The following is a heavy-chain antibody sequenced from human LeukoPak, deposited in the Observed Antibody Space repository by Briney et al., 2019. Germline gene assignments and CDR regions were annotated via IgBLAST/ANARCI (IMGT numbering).Heavy chain of an antibody. J-gene: IGHJ4*02. V-gene: IGHV1-69*05. CDR3: ARDGYSSSWPLDY. Sequence: TVKVSCKASGGTFSSYAISWVRQAPGQGLEWMGRIIPIFGTANYAQKFQGRVTITTDESTSTAYMELSSLRSEDTAVYYCARDGYSSSWPLDYWGQGTLVTVSS. D-gene: IGHD6-13*01. CDR1: GGTFSSYA. CDR2: IIPIFGTA.